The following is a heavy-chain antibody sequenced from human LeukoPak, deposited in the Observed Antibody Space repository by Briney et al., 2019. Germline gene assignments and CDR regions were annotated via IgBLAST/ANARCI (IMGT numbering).Heavy chain of an antibody. V-gene: IGHV1-69*13. CDR3: ARTVVVVPAAIPFGY. CDR1: GGTFSSYA. CDR2: IIPIFGTA. J-gene: IGHJ4*02. D-gene: IGHD2-2*02. Sequence: SVKVSCKASGGTFSSYAISWVRQAPGQGLEWMGGIIPIFGTANYAQKFHGRVTITADESTSTAYMELSSLRSEDTAVYYCARTVVVVPAAIPFGYWGQGTLVTVSS.